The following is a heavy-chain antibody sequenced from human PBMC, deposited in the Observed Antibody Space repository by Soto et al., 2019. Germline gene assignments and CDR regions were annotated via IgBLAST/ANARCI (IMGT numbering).Heavy chain of an antibody. V-gene: IGHV1-18*01. CDR2: ISAYNGNT. D-gene: IGHD1-26*01. CDR3: ARDSTVSADDAFDI. J-gene: IGHJ3*02. CDR1: GYTFTSYG. Sequence: DSVKVSCKASGYTFTSYGISWVRQAPGQGLEWMGWISAYNGNTNYAQKLQGRVTMTTDTSTSTAYMELRSLRSDDTAVYYCARDSTVSADDAFDIWGQGTMVTVSS.